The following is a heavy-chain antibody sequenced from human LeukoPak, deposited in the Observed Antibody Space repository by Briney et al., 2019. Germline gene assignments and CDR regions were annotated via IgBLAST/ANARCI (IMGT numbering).Heavy chain of an antibody. J-gene: IGHJ1*01. CDR2: INHSGST. CDR1: GGSFSGYY. CDR3: ASSPQWLVSTQH. D-gene: IGHD6-19*01. V-gene: IGHV4-34*01. Sequence: KTSETLSLTCAVYGGSFSGYYWSWIRQPPGKGLEWIGEINHSGSTNYNPSLKSRVTISVDTSKNQFSLKLSSVTAADTAVYYCASSPQWLVSTQHWGQGTLVTASS.